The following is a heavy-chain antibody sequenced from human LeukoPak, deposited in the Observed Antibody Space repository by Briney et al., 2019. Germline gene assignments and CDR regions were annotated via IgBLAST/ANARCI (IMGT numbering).Heavy chain of an antibody. CDR3: AKGEVVAATFVD. V-gene: IGHV3-23*01. J-gene: IGHJ4*02. CDR2: ISGSGGST. Sequence: AISGSGGSTYYAHSVQGRFTISRDNSNNTLYLQTNSLRAEDTPVYYCAKGEVVAATFVDWGQGTLVTVSS. D-gene: IGHD2-15*01.